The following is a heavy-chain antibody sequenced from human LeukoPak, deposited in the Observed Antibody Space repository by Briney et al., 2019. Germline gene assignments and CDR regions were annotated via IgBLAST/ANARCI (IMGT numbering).Heavy chain of an antibody. V-gene: IGHV3-23*01. Sequence: PGGSLRLSCAASGFTFSNYAMSWVRQASGKGLEWVSTISGSGDSTYYADSVKGRFTISRDNSKNTLYLQMNSLRAEDTAVYYCAKDYDFWSGYHDYWGQGTLVTVSS. CDR1: GFTFSNYA. CDR2: ISGSGDST. CDR3: AKDYDFWSGYHDY. J-gene: IGHJ4*02. D-gene: IGHD3-3*01.